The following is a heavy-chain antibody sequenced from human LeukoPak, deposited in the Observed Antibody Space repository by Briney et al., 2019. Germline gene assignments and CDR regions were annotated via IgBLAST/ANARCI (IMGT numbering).Heavy chain of an antibody. J-gene: IGHJ4*02. CDR2: ISGSGGSR. CDR1: GFTFSSYA. V-gene: IGHV3-23*01. Sequence: PGGSLRLSCAASGFTFSSYAMSWVRQAPGKGLEWVSAISGSGGSRYYADAVKGRFTISRDNSKNTLSLQMNSLRAEDTALYYCVKDHWGSYYSLFDSWGQGTLVTVSS. D-gene: IGHD1-26*01. CDR3: VKDHWGSYYSLFDS.